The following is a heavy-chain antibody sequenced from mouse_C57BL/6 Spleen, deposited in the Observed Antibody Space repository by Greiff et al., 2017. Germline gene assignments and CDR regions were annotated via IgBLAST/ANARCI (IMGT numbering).Heavy chain of an antibody. CDR2: IDPSDSYT. CDR1: GYTFTSYW. D-gene: IGHD1-1*01. Sequence: QVQLQQSGAELVMPGASVKLSCKASGYTFTSYWMHWVKQRPGQGLEWIGEIDPSDSYTNYNQKVKGKSTLTVDKSSSTAYMQLSSLTSEDSAVYDCARRCSSYDYAMDYWGQGTSVTVSS. V-gene: IGHV1-69*01. J-gene: IGHJ4*01. CDR3: ARRCSSYDYAMDY.